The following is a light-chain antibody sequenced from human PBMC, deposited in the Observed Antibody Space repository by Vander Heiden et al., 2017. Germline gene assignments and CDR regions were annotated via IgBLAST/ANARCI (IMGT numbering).Light chain of an antibody. CDR1: QSISSY. Sequence: DIQMTQSPSSLSASVGDRVTITCRASQSISSYLNWYQQKPGKAPKLLIYAASSLQRGVPSRSRARAYGKDFALTIGSRQPEAFAPYYCQHGDSTPPHAFGGGTKVELK. J-gene: IGKJ4*01. CDR3: QHGDSTPPHA. CDR2: AAS. V-gene: IGKV1-39*01.